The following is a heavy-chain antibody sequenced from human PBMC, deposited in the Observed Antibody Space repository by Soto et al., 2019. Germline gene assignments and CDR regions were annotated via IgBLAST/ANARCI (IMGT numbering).Heavy chain of an antibody. D-gene: IGHD2-15*01. Sequence: EVQLVESGGGLVQPGGSLRLSCAASGFTVSSNSMSGVRQAQGKGLEWVPVIYSGGSTYYADSVKGRFTISRDNSKNTLYLQMNSLRAEDTAVYYCARDRVMGGYCSGGSCFDLLTWWGQGTLVTVSS. CDR2: IYSGGST. CDR1: GFTVSSNS. J-gene: IGHJ4*02. V-gene: IGHV3-66*01. CDR3: ARDRVMGGYCSGGSCFDLLTW.